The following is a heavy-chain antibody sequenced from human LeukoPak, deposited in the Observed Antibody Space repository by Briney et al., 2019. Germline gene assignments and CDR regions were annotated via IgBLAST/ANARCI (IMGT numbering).Heavy chain of an antibody. CDR3: ARGGVVTMELDF. D-gene: IGHD3-10*01. CDR1: GESISSSRHY. Sequence: SETLSLTCSVSGESISSSRHYWSWIRQPAGKGLEWIGRIYPSGNTNYNPSLKSRATISLDTSNNQFSLNLKSVTAADTAMYYCARGGVVTMELDFWGQGTLVTVSS. V-gene: IGHV4-61*02. CDR2: IYPSGNT. J-gene: IGHJ4*02.